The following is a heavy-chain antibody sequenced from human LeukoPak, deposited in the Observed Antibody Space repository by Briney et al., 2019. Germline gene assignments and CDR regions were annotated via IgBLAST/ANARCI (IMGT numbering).Heavy chain of an antibody. J-gene: IGHJ5*02. CDR3: ATSRTRGLAVAGTPMNWFDP. Sequence: SETLSLTCTVSGGSISSSSYYWGWIRQPPGKGLEWIESIYYSGSTYYNPSLKSRVTISVDTSKNQFSLKLSSVTAADTAVYYCATSRTRGLAVAGTPMNWFDPWGQGTLVTVSS. D-gene: IGHD6-19*01. V-gene: IGHV4-39*01. CDR1: GGSISSSSYY. CDR2: IYYSGST.